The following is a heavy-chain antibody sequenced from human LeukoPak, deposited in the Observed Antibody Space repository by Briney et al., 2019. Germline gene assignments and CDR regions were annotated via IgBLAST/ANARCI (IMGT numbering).Heavy chain of an antibody. CDR3: ARSLTMVRAYDY. Sequence: QAGGSLRLYCAASGFTFSGYWMHWVRQVPGKGLVWVSRINDDGRYTVYADSVKGRFTISRDNAKNTVYLQMNSLRTEDTAVYYCARSLTMVRAYDYWGQGTLVTVSS. D-gene: IGHD3-10*01. V-gene: IGHV3-74*01. CDR2: INDDGRYT. J-gene: IGHJ4*02. CDR1: GFTFSGYW.